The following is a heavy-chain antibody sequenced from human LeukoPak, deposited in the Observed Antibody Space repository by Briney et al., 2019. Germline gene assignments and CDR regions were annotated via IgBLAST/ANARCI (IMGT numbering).Heavy chain of an antibody. CDR2: IRSKANSYAT. CDR3: TRRLYYDSSGYYYDDY. J-gene: IGHJ4*02. V-gene: IGHV3-73*01. CDR1: GFTFSRSA. Sequence: GGSLRLSCAASGFTFSRSAMHWVRQASGKGLEWVGRIRSKANSYATAYAASVKGRFTISRDDSKNTAYLQMNSLKTEDTAVYYCTRRLYYDSSGYYYDDYWGQGTLVTVSS. D-gene: IGHD3-22*01.